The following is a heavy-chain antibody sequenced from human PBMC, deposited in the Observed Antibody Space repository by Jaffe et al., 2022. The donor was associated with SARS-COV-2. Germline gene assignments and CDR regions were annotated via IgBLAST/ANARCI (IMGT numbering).Heavy chain of an antibody. CDR2: IYPGDSDT. J-gene: IGHJ5*02. CDR3: ARRDNDVLTGDKWFDP. V-gene: IGHV5-51*01. Sequence: EVQLVQSGAEVRKPGESLKISCKGSGYIFTSYWIGWVRQMPGKGLEWMGIIYPGDSDTRYSPSFQGQVTISADKSISTAYLQWSSLKASDTAMYYCARRDNDVLTGDKWFDPWGRGTLVTVSS. D-gene: IGHD3-9*01. CDR1: GYIFTSYW.